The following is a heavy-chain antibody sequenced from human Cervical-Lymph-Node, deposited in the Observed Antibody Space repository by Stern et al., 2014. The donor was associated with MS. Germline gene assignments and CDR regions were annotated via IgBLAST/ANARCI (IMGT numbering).Heavy chain of an antibody. V-gene: IGHV4-61*02. CDR1: GDSVSSGSHY. CDR3: ARLGIASRPYFYGMDV. CDR2: IYTSGCR. J-gene: IGHJ6*02. Sequence: QLQLQESGPGLVKPSQTLSLTCTVSGDSVSSGSHYWSWVRQPAGKGLEWIGRIYTSGCRNYTPSQKSRVTIPQTTSKNSFPWKLNSVPATDTAVYFCARLGIASRPYFYGMDVWGRGTTVIVSS. D-gene: IGHD6-6*01.